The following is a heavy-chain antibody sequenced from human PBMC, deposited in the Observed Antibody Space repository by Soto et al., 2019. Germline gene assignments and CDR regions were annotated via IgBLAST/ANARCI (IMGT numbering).Heavy chain of an antibody. J-gene: IGHJ4*02. D-gene: IGHD3-10*01. Sequence: QVQLVQSGAEVKKPGSSVKVSCKASGGTFSSYTISWVRQAPGQGLEWMGRIIPSLGIANYAQKFQGRVTITADKSTSTAYMELSSLRSEDTAVYYCAREAGGLALYYFDYWGQGTLVTVSS. CDR3: AREAGGLALYYFDY. V-gene: IGHV1-69*02. CDR1: GGTFSSYT. CDR2: IIPSLGIA.